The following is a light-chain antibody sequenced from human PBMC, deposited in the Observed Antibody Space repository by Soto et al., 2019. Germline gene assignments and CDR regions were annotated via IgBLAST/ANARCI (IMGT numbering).Light chain of an antibody. Sequence: EIVMTQSPATLSVSPGERATLSSRASQSVSSNLAWYQQKPGQAPRLLIYGASTRATGIPARFSGSGSGTEFTLTISSLQSEDFAVYYCQQYNNWLPGTFGQGTKLEIK. J-gene: IGKJ2*02. V-gene: IGKV3-15*01. CDR1: QSVSSN. CDR3: QQYNNWLPGT. CDR2: GAS.